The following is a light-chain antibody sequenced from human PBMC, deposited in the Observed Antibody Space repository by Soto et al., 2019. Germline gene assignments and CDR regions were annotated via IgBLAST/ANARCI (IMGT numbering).Light chain of an antibody. CDR1: SSNIGSNY. CDR3: AAWDDSLSGVV. Sequence: QSVLTQPPSASGTPGQRVTISCSGSSSNIGSNYVYWYQQLPGTAPKLLIYRNNQRPSGVPDRFSGYKSGTSASLAISGLRSEDAADYYCAAWDDSLSGVVFGGGTKLTVL. J-gene: IGLJ2*01. V-gene: IGLV1-47*01. CDR2: RNN.